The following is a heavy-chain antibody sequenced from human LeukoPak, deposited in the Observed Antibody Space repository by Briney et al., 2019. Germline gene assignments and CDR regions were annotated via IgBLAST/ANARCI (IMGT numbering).Heavy chain of an antibody. J-gene: IGHJ3*02. CDR2: IYYSGTT. CDR3: ARADYYYDSSGYYYGAFDI. V-gene: IGHV4-59*01. CDR1: GGSISNYF. Sequence: SETLSLTCTVSGGSISNYFWSWIRQPPGKGLEWIGYIYYSGTTNYNPSLKSRVTISVDTSKNQFSLKLSSVTAADTAVYYCARADYYYDSSGYYYGAFDIWGQGTMVTVSP. D-gene: IGHD3-22*01.